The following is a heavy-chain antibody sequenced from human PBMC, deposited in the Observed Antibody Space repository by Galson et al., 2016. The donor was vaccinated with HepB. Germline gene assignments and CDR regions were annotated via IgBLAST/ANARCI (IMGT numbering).Heavy chain of an antibody. CDR2: IIPIFGTA. D-gene: IGHD3-16*02. V-gene: IGHV1-69*13. CDR3: ASEVVAYFQH. J-gene: IGHJ1*01. Sequence: SVKVSCKASGGAFSSDALSWVRQAPGQGLEWLGGIIPIFGTANYAQKFQDRVPITADESTSTDYMELSSLRSEDTAIYYCASEVVAYFQHWGQGTLVTVSS. CDR1: GGAFSSDA.